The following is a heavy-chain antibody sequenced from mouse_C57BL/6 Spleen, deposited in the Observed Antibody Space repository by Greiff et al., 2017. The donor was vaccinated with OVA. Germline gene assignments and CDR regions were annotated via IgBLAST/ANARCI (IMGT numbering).Heavy chain of an antibody. D-gene: IGHD3-3*01. CDR1: GYAFSSSW. CDR3: ARWDTEGFDY. V-gene: IGHV1-82*01. Sequence: VQLVESGPELVKPGASVKISCKASGYAFSSSWMNWVKQRPGKGLEWIGRIYPGDGDTNYNGKFKGKATLTADKSSSTAYMQLSSLTSEDSAVYFCARWDTEGFDYWGQGTTLTVSS. CDR2: IYPGDGDT. J-gene: IGHJ2*01.